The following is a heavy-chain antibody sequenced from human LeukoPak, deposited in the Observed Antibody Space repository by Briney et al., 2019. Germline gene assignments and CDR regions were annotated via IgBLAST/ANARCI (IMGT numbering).Heavy chain of an antibody. V-gene: IGHV2-5*02. J-gene: IGHJ3*01. CDR3: AHRSVFDWLHDAFDF. CDR1: GFSLDTSGVG. CDR2: HYWDDEK. Sequence: ESGPALLKPTQTLTVTCSFSGFSLDTSGVGVAWMRQPSGEALEWLALHYWDDEKRYSASLRDRLSITKESSKNKVVLTVTNMDPADTATYYCAHRSVFDWLHDAFDFWGPGTKVSVST. D-gene: IGHD5/OR15-5a*01.